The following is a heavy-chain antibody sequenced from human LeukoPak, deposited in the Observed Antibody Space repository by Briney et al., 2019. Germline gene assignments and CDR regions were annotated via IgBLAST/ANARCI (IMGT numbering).Heavy chain of an antibody. D-gene: IGHD4-11*01. CDR3: ARGTTPDV. Sequence: SETLSLTCAVSGGSISSGGYSWSWIRQPPGTGLEWIGYIYHSGSTYYNPSLKSRVTISVGRSKNQFSLKLSSVTAADTAVYYCARGTTPDVWGQGTLVTVSS. V-gene: IGHV4-30-2*01. CDR2: IYHSGST. CDR1: GGSISSGGYS. J-gene: IGHJ4*02.